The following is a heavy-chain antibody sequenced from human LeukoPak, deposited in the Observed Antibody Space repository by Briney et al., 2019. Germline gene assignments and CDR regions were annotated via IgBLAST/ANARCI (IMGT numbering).Heavy chain of an antibody. J-gene: IGHJ6*02. V-gene: IGHV3-7*03. CDR2: INHNGNVN. CDR3: ARAGGLDV. Sequence: GGSLRLSCAASGFTFSSYWMNWARQAPGKGLEWVASINHNGNVNYYVDSVKGRFTISRDNAKNSLYLQMSNLRAEDTAVYFCARAGGLDVWGQGATVTVSS. CDR1: GFTFSSYW.